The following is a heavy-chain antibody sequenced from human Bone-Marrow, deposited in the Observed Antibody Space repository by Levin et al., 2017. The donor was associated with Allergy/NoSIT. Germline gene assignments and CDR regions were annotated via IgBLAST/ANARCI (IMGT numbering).Heavy chain of an antibody. J-gene: IGHJ4*02. CDR3: ARRPSGYSFDY. V-gene: IGHV3-30-3*01. Sequence: GESLKISCAASGFTFSSYAMHWVRQAPGKGLEWVAVISYDGSNKYYADSVKGRFTISRDNSKNTLYLQMNSLRAEDTAVYYCARRPSGYSFDYWGQGTLVTVSS. CDR2: ISYDGSNK. CDR1: GFTFSSYA. D-gene: IGHD3-9*01.